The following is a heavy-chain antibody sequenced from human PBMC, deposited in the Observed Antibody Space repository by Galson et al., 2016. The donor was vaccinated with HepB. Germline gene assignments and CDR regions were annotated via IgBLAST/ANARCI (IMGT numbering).Heavy chain of an antibody. Sequence: SLRLSCAASGSTVRNNYMSWVRQAPGKGLEWVSLIYSGGGTYYADAVKGRFTISRDNSKNTLYLQMNSLRVEDTAVYYCKGYSAGDYWGQGTLVTVSS. V-gene: IGHV3-53*01. D-gene: IGHD2-21*01. CDR2: IYSGGGT. J-gene: IGHJ4*02. CDR1: GSTVRNNY. CDR3: KGYSAGDY.